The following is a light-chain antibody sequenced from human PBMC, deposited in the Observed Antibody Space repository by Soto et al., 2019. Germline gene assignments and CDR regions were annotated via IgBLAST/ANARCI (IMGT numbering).Light chain of an antibody. CDR2: GAS. Sequence: EIVLTQSPGTLSLSPGERATLSCRASQSVSTNYLAWYQHKPGQAPRLLIYGASSRATGIPDRFSGSGSGTDFTLTISRLEPEDFAVYYCQQCDRSPWTFGQGTKVDIK. CDR1: QSVSTNY. CDR3: QQCDRSPWT. V-gene: IGKV3-20*01. J-gene: IGKJ1*01.